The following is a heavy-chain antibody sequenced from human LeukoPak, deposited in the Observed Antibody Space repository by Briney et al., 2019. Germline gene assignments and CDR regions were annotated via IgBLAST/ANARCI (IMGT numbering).Heavy chain of an antibody. CDR1: GFSLTIGYF. V-gene: IGHV4-38-2*02. CDR2: IFHSGST. D-gene: IGHD6-13*01. CDR3: ARHREQHLADAFDI. J-gene: IGHJ3*02. Sequence: SETLSLTCNVSGFSLTIGYFWGWIRQPPGKGLEWIGSIFHSGSTYFNPSLKSRVTMSVDTSKNQFSLKLSSVTAADTAVYYCARHREQHLADAFDIWGQGTMVTVSS.